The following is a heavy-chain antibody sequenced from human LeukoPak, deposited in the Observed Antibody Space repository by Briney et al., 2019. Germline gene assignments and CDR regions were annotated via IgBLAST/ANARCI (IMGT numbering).Heavy chain of an antibody. CDR3: AKDSLEEMATIGDY. CDR1: GFTFSSYA. V-gene: IGHV3-30*04. CDR2: ISYDGSNK. D-gene: IGHD5-24*01. Sequence: GRSLTLSCAASGFTFSSYAMHWVRQAPGKGLEWVAVISYDGSNKYYADSVKGRFTISRDNSKNTLYLQMNSLRAEDTALYYCAKDSLEEMATIGDYWGQGTLVTVSS. J-gene: IGHJ4*02.